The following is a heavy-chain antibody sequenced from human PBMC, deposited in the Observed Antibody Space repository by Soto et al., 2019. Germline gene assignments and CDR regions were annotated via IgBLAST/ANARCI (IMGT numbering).Heavy chain of an antibody. J-gene: IGHJ6*03. Sequence: GGSLRLSCAASGFTFSSYGMHWVRQAPGKGLEWVAVISYDGSNKYYADSVKGRFTISRDNSKNTLYLQMNSLRAEDTAVYYCAKDWVSGGRTPYYYYMDVWGKGTTVTVSS. D-gene: IGHD2-15*01. CDR1: GFTFSSYG. CDR3: AKDWVSGGRTPYYYYMDV. V-gene: IGHV3-30*18. CDR2: ISYDGSNK.